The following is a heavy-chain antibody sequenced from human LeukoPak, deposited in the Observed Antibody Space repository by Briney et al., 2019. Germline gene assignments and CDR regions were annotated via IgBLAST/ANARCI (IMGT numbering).Heavy chain of an antibody. Sequence: PSETLSLTGTVSGGSISSGDYYWSWIRQPPGKGLEWIGYTYNTESTYYYPSLKSRVAISVDTSKNQVPLKLSSVTAADTAVYYCARGAGARAVMWFFDYWGQGALVTVSS. V-gene: IGHV4-30-4*01. J-gene: IGHJ4*02. D-gene: IGHD3-10*01. CDR3: ARGAGARAVMWFFDY. CDR1: GGSISSGDYY. CDR2: TYNTEST.